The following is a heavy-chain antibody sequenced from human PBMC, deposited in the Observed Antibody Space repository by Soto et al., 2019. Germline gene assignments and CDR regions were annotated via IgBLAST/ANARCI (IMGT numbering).Heavy chain of an antibody. Sequence: QVHLVQSGAEVKKPGASVKVSCKGSGYIFTTYGITWVRQAPGQGLEWMGWISAHNGNTNYAQKLQGRVTVTRDTSTSTAYMALRNLTSAATAVYYCARRRYGDYWGQGALVTVSS. CDR3: ARRRYGDY. CDR1: GYIFTTYG. CDR2: ISAHNGNT. V-gene: IGHV1-18*01. J-gene: IGHJ4*02. D-gene: IGHD1-1*01.